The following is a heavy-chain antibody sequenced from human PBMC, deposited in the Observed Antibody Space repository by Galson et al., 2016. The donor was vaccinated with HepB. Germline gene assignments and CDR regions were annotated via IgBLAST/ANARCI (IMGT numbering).Heavy chain of an antibody. J-gene: IGHJ6*02. CDR3: AKDGWRSSVGYFYYYGLDV. CDR1: GFLRNYW. D-gene: IGHD3-16*01. Sequence: SLRLSCAASGFLRNYWMSWVRQAPGKGLEWVANIKQDGSETHYVDSVKGRFTISRDNAKNSLYLQMNSLRAEDTAVYYCAKDGWRSSVGYFYYYGLDVWGHGTTVTVSS. V-gene: IGHV3-7*01. CDR2: IKQDGSET.